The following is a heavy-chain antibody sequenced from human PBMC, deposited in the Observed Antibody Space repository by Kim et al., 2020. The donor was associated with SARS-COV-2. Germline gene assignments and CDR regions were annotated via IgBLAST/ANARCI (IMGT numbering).Heavy chain of an antibody. Sequence: SETLSLTCAVSGGSISSSNWWSWVRQPPGKGLEWIGEIYHSGSTNYNPSLKSRVTISVDKSKNQFSLKLSSVTAADTAVYYCARGGPGYSGSYHDYWGQGTLVTVSS. J-gene: IGHJ4*02. CDR1: GGSISSSNW. D-gene: IGHD1-26*01. V-gene: IGHV4-4*02. CDR2: IYHSGST. CDR3: ARGGPGYSGSYHDY.